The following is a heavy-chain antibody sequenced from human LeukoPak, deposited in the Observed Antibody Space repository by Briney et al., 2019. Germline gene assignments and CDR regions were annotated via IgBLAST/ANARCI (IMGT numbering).Heavy chain of an antibody. Sequence: GGSLRLSCAASGFTFSNFGMHWVRQAPGKGLEWVAFIRYDGSNTYYADSVKGRFTISRDNSKNTLYLQMNSLRAEDTAVYYCARSIAAAALVDYWGQGTLVTVSS. V-gene: IGHV3-30*02. D-gene: IGHD6-13*01. CDR1: GFTFSNFG. CDR3: ARSIAAAALVDY. J-gene: IGHJ4*02. CDR2: IRYDGSNT.